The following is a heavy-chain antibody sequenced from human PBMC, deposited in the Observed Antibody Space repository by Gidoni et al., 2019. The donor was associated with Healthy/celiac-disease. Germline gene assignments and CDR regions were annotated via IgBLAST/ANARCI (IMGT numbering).Heavy chain of an antibody. CDR1: GFTFSSYG. Sequence: QVQLVASGGGVVQPGRSLRLSCAASGFTFSSYGMHWVRQAPGKGLVWGAVMWYDGSNKYYADSVKGRFTISRDNSKNTLYLQMNSLRAEDTAVYYCARGLRGMDVWGQGTTVTVSS. CDR2: MWYDGSNK. J-gene: IGHJ6*02. CDR3: ARGLRGMDV. V-gene: IGHV3-33*01.